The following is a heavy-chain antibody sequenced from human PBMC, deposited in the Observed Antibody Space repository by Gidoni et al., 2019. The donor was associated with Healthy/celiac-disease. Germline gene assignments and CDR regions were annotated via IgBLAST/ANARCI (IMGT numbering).Heavy chain of an antibody. CDR3: ASGGGNFDY. J-gene: IGHJ4*02. Sequence: QVQLVESGGGVVQPGRSLRLSCAASGFTFSSYGMHWVRQAPGKGLEWVAVISYDGSNKYYADSVKGRFTISRDNSKNTLYLQMNSLRAEDTAVYYCASGGGNFDYWGQGTLVTVSS. V-gene: IGHV3-30*03. CDR2: ISYDGSNK. D-gene: IGHD3-16*01. CDR1: GFTFSSYG.